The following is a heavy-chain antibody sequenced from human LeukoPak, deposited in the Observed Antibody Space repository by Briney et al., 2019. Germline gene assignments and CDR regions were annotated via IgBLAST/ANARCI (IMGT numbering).Heavy chain of an antibody. CDR2: LYYSGST. D-gene: IGHD6-19*01. V-gene: IGHV4-59*01. Sequence: SETLSLTCTVSGGSISSYYWSWIRQPPGKGLVGIGYLYYSGSTNYNPSLKSRVTKSVDTSKNQFSLKLSSVTAADTAVYYCARGAVAGINNWFDPWGQGTLVTVSS. J-gene: IGHJ5*02. CDR1: GGSISSYY. CDR3: ARGAVAGINNWFDP.